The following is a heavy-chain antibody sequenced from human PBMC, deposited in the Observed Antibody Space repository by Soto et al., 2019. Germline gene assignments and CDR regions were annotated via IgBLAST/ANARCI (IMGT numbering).Heavy chain of an antibody. V-gene: IGHV3-21*01. Sequence: EVQLVESGGGLVKPGGSLRLSCAASGFTFSSYSMNWVRQAPGKGLEWVSSISSSSSYIYYADSVKGRFTISRDNAKNSLYLQMNSLRAEDTAVYYCARDTGDFWSLPPYYYYYYGMDVW. CDR3: ARDTGDFWSLPPYYYYYYGMDV. CDR2: ISSSSSYI. J-gene: IGHJ6*01. CDR1: GFTFSSYS. D-gene: IGHD3-3*01.